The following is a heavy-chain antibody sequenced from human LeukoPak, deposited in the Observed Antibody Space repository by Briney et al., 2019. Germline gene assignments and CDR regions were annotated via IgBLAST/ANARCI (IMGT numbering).Heavy chain of an antibody. CDR3: ARDRQDDFWSAYYDY. J-gene: IGHJ4*02. Sequence: GGSLRLSCAVSGFTFSNYWMSWVRQAPGKGLEWVANIKQDGNEKYYVDSVKGRFTISRDNAKNSLYLQMNRLRAEDTAVHYCARDRQDDFWSAYYDYWGQGTLVTVSS. V-gene: IGHV3-7*01. CDR1: GFTFSNYW. D-gene: IGHD3-3*01. CDR2: IKQDGNEK.